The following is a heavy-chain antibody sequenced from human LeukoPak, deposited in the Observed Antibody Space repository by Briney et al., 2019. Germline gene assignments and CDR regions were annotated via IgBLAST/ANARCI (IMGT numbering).Heavy chain of an antibody. CDR2: IGDSGSPI. CDR1: GFTFTDYY. Sequence: PGGSLRLSCAASGFTFTDYYMSWIRQAPGKGLEWISYIGDSGSPIYYANSVKGRFTISRDNAKNSLYLQMNNLRAEDTAMYYCARGASPLFDPWGQGTLVTVSS. V-gene: IGHV3-11*01. J-gene: IGHJ5*02. CDR3: ARGASPLFDP.